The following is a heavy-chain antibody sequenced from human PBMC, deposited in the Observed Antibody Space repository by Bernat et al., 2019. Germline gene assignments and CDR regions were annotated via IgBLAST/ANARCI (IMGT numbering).Heavy chain of an antibody. V-gene: IGHV3-30*01. J-gene: IGHJ4*02. D-gene: IGHD3-3*01. CDR1: GGKGSSYA. CDR3: ARSARSSDFWSGPHFDY. CDR2: ISDDGSNK. Sequence: GKRGEEGGGGGEPGRGGRRGGEEEGGKGSSYAMHWVREEEGKGGEGGEVISDDGSNKDYADDVKGRFTISRDNSKNTMYLQMNSLRAEDTAVYSCARSARSSDFWSGPHFDYWGQGTLVTVSS.